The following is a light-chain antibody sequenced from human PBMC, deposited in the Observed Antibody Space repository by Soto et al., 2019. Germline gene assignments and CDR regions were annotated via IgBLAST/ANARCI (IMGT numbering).Light chain of an antibody. Sequence: QSALTQPASVSGSPGQSITISCTGTNYDVGGYNYVSWYQQHPGKAPKLMIYEVSNRPSGVSYRFSGSKSGNTASLTISGLQAEDEADYYCSSYTSSTTLVVFGGGTKVTVL. CDR3: SSYTSSTTLVV. V-gene: IGLV2-14*01. CDR1: NYDVGGYNY. J-gene: IGLJ2*01. CDR2: EVS.